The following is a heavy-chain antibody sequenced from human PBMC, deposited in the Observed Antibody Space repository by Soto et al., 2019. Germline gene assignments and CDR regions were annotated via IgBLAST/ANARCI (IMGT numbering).Heavy chain of an antibody. CDR2: MSSSSSYT. CDR3: ARARASAEDV. V-gene: IGHV3-11*06. CDR1: GFTFSDYY. Sequence: QVQLVESGGGLVKPGGSLRLSGAASGFTFSDYYMSWLRQAPGKGLERVSYMSSSSSYTNYADSVKGRFTISRDNAKNSLDLQMNSLGAEYTAGYDCARARASAEDVWGQGTTVTVSS. J-gene: IGHJ6*02.